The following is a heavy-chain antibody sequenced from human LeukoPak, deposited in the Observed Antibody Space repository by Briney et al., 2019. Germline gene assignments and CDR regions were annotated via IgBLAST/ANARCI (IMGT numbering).Heavy chain of an antibody. CDR3: ARDYGGSMDV. V-gene: IGHV3-74*01. J-gene: IGHJ6*03. Sequence: GGSLRLSCAASGSTINNSWMHWVRQAPGKGLVWVSRINSDGSSTSYEDSVKGRFTISRDNAKNTLYLQMNSLRVEDTAVYYCARDYGGSMDVWGKGTTVTVSS. CDR1: GSTINNSW. CDR2: INSDGSST. D-gene: IGHD4-23*01.